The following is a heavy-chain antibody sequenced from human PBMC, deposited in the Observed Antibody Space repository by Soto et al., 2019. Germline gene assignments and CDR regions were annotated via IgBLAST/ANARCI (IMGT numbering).Heavy chain of an antibody. Sequence: QVQLQESGPGLVKPSQTLSLTCTVSGGSISSGGYYCSWIRQHPGKGLEWIGYIYYSGSTYYNPSLKSRVTVSVDTSKNQFSLKLSSVTAADTAVYYCAREGDGYSRNYFDYWGQGTLVTVSS. V-gene: IGHV4-31*03. CDR2: IYYSGST. CDR3: AREGDGYSRNYFDY. D-gene: IGHD2-15*01. J-gene: IGHJ4*02. CDR1: GGSISSGGYY.